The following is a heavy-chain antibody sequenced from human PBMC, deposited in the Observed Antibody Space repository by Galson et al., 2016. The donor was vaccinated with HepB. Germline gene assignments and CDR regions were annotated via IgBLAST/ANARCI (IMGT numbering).Heavy chain of an antibody. D-gene: IGHD1-7*01. CDR2: ISFDGGYM. CDR1: GFTFSNFG. CDR3: ARDSGELRHLYYGMDV. J-gene: IGHJ6*02. Sequence: SLRLSCAASGFTFSNFGMHWVRQAPGKGLEWVAVISFDGGYMYYADSVKGRFTISRDNSKNTLYLDMSSLRAEDTAVYYCARDSGELRHLYYGMDVWGQGTMVTVSS. V-gene: IGHV3-30*03.